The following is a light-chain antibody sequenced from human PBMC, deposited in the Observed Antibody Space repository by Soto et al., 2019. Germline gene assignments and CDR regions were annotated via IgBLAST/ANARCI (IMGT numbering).Light chain of an antibody. CDR2: WAS. Sequence: DIVMTQSPDSLAVSLGERATIDCKSSQSVLYSSNNKSYLAWYQQQPGQSPKLLIYWASNRESGVPDRFSGSGSGTDFTLSNSSLQAEDVTVSYCHEYYSPPLTFGGGTKVEIK. CDR1: QSVLYSSNNKSY. V-gene: IGKV4-1*01. J-gene: IGKJ4*01. CDR3: HEYYSPPLT.